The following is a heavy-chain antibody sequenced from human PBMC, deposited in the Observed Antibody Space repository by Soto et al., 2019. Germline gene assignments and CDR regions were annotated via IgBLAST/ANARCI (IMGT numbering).Heavy chain of an antibody. V-gene: IGHV3-15*07. J-gene: IGHJ4*02. D-gene: IGHD6-19*01. CDR1: GFTFSNAW. Sequence: GSLRLSCAASGFTFSNAWMNWVRQAPGKGLEWVGRIKSKTDGGTTDYAAPVKGRFTISRDDSKNSLYLQMNSLKTEDTAVYYCTTDYSSGWFFDYWGQGTLVTVSS. CDR3: TTDYSSGWFFDY. CDR2: IKSKTDGGTT.